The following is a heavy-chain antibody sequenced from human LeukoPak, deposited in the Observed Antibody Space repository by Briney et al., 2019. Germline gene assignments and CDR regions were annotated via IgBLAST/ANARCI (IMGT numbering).Heavy chain of an antibody. D-gene: IGHD1-26*01. Sequence: SETLSLTCTVSGXSISSYYWSWIRQPPGKGLEWIGYIYYSGSTNYNPSLKSRVTISVDTSKNQFSLKLSSVTAADTAVYYCARVSGGTYPDYWGQGTLVTVSP. CDR2: IYYSGST. CDR1: GXSISSYY. CDR3: ARVSGGTYPDY. J-gene: IGHJ4*02. V-gene: IGHV4-59*01.